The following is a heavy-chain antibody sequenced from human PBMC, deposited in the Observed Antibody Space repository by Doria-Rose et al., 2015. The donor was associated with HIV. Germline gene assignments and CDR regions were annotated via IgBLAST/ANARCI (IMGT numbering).Heavy chain of an antibody. CDR2: IFSDDER. V-gene: IGHV2-26*01. D-gene: IGHD6-13*01. CDR3: ARIKSSRWYHKYYFDF. CDR1: GVSLSSPGMG. Sequence: QVTLKESGPVLVEPTETLTLTCTVSGVSLSSPGMGVSWIRQPPGKALEWLANIFSDDERSYKPSLESRLTISRGTSKSQVVLTMTDMDPVDTATYYCARIKSSRWYHKYYFDFWGQGTLVIVSA. J-gene: IGHJ4*02.